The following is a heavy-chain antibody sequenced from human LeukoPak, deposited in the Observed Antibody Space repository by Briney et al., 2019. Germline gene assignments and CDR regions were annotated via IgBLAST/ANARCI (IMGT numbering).Heavy chain of an antibody. CDR2: ISGSGGGT. V-gene: IGHV3-23*01. J-gene: IGHJ4*02. CDR1: GFTFSSYW. CDR3: AKDGKTRNWNYFQAKPVY. D-gene: IGHD1-7*01. Sequence: PGGSLRLSCAASGFTFSSYWMTWVRQAPGKGLEWVSGISGSGGGTYYADSVKGRFSISRDISKNTLYLQMNSLRAEDTAIYYCAKDGKTRNWNYFQAKPVYWGQGTLVTVSS.